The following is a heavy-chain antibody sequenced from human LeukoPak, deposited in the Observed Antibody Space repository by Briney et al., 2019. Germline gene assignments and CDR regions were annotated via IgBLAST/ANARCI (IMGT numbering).Heavy chain of an antibody. CDR3: ARSNWNDALDAFDI. D-gene: IGHD1-1*01. J-gene: IGHJ3*02. CDR1: GGTFSSYA. CDR2: IIPIFGTA. V-gene: IGHV1-69*01. Sequence: SVKVSCKASGGTFSSYAISWVRQAPGQGLEWMGGIIPIFGTANYTQKFQGRVTITADESTSTAYMELSSLRSEDTAVYYCARSNWNDALDAFDIWGQGTMVTVSS.